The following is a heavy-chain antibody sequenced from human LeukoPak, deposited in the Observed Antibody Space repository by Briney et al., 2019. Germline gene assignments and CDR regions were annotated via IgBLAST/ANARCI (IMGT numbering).Heavy chain of an antibody. D-gene: IGHD1-1*01. Sequence: PSETLSLTCAVYGGSFGGYYWSWIRQPPGKGLEWIGEVNHSGSTNYNPSLKSRVTISVDTSKNQFSLKLSSVTAADTAVYYCARASTHSDYWGQGTLVTVSS. CDR1: GGSFGGYY. CDR2: VNHSGST. J-gene: IGHJ4*02. CDR3: ARASTHSDY. V-gene: IGHV4-34*01.